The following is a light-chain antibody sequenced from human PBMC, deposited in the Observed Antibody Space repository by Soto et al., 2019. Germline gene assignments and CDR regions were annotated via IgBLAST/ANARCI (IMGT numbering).Light chain of an antibody. CDR2: DVS. J-gene: IGLJ3*02. V-gene: IGLV2-11*01. CDR1: SSDVGDYDF. CDR3: CSYAGGHTWV. Sequence: QSVLTQPRSVSGSPGQSVTISCTGTSSDVGDYDFVSWYHQHPGKVPKVIIYDVSERPSGVPDRFSGSKSGNTASLAISGLQAEDESVYYCCSYAGGHTWVLGGGTQLTVL.